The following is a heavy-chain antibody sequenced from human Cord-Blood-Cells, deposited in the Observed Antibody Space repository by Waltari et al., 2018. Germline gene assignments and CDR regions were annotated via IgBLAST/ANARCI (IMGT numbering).Heavy chain of an antibody. CDR1: GYSFTSYW. V-gene: IGHV5-51*01. J-gene: IGHJ4*02. CDR2: IYPVDSDT. CDR3: ATASGIAAAGVAFDY. D-gene: IGHD6-13*01. Sequence: EVQLVQSGAEVKKPGESLKISCTGSGYSFTSYWIGWVRQMPGKGLEWRGIIYPVDSDTRYSPSFQGQVTISADKSISTAYLQWSSLKASDTAMYYCATASGIAAAGVAFDYWGQGTLVTVSS.